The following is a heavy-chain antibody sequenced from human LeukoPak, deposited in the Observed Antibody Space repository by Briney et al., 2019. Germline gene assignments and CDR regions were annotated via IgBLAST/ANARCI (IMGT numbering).Heavy chain of an antibody. CDR1: EFPFSSHW. Sequence: PGGSLRLSCAASEFPFSSHWMYCVRQAPGKGLVWVARLSGDGSTTRHADSVKGRFTISRDNAKSTLYLQMDSLRVEDTALYYCANGIASSRSVAIDLWGGATLVVVSS. CDR2: LSGDGSTT. V-gene: IGHV3-74*01. D-gene: IGHD6-13*01. J-gene: IGHJ4*02. CDR3: ANGIASSRSVAIDL.